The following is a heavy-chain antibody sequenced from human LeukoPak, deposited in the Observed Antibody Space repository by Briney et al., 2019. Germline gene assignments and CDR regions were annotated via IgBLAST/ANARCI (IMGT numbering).Heavy chain of an antibody. Sequence: PSQTLSLTCTVSGGSISSGDYYWSWIRQPPGKGLEWIGYIYYSGSTYYNPSLKSRVTISVDTSKNQFSLKLSSVTAADTAVYCCARCTTTVTTWFDYWGQGTLVTVSS. CDR3: ARCTTTVTTWFDY. CDR2: IYYSGST. J-gene: IGHJ4*02. D-gene: IGHD4-17*01. V-gene: IGHV4-30-4*01. CDR1: GGSISSGDYY.